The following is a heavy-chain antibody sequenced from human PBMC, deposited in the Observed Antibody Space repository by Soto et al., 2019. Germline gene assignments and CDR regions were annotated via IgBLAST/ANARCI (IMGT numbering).Heavy chain of an antibody. V-gene: IGHV3-21*01. J-gene: IGHJ6*02. D-gene: IGHD3-10*01. CDR2: ISSSSSYI. Sequence: GSLRLSCAASGFTFSSYSMNWVRQAPGKGLEWVSSISSSSSYIYYADSVKGRFTISRDNAKNSLYLQMNSLRAEDTAVYYCARDLSYCLWSYSSYYYGMYFWGQGTTVPVSS. CDR3: ARDLSYCLWSYSSYYYGMYF. CDR1: GFTFSSYS.